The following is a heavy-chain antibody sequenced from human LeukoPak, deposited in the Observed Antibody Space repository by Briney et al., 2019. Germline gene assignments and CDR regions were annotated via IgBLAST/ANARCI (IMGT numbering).Heavy chain of an antibody. Sequence: GGSLRLSCAASGFTFSSYGMSWVRQAPGKGLEWVSAISGSGGSTYYADSVKGRFTISRDNSKNTLYLQMNSLRAEDTAVYYCAKPRGIGAAAGTEGFDYWGQGTLVTVSS. CDR3: AKPRGIGAAAGTEGFDY. CDR2: ISGSGGST. CDR1: GFTFSSYG. D-gene: IGHD6-13*01. J-gene: IGHJ4*02. V-gene: IGHV3-23*01.